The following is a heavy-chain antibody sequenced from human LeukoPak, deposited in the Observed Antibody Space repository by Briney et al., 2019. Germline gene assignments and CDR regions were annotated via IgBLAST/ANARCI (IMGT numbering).Heavy chain of an antibody. CDR3: ARVGPFSYDFSP. V-gene: IGHV4-30-4*01. J-gene: IGHJ5*02. CDR1: GGSISSGDYY. D-gene: IGHD3-3*01. Sequence: SETLSLTCTVSGGSISSGDYYWSWIRQPPGKGLEWIGYIYYSGSTYYNPSLKSRVTISVDTSKNQFSLKLSSVTAADTAVYYCARVGPFSYDFSPWGQGTLVTVSS. CDR2: IYYSGST.